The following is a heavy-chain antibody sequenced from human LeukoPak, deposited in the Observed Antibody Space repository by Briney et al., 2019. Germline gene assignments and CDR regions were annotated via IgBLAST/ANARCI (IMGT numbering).Heavy chain of an antibody. CDR2: IRSKAYGGTT. CDR1: GFTVSSNY. D-gene: IGHD5-24*01. V-gene: IGHV3-49*04. CDR3: TRVPEMATTSWVI. J-gene: IGHJ3*02. Sequence: GGSLRLSCAASGFTVSSNYMSWVRQAPGKGLEWVGFIRSKAYGGTTEYAASVKGRFTISRDDSKSIAYLQMNSLKTEDTAVYYCTRVPEMATTSWVIWGQGTMVTVSS.